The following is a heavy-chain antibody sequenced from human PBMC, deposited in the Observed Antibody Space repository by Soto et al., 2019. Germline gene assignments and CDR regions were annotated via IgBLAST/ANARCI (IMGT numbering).Heavy chain of an antibody. CDR1: GFPFSSYA. J-gene: IGHJ3*02. D-gene: IGHD6-13*01. CDR2: ISGSGGST. CDR3: AKDLSSSWYSGAFDI. Sequence: GGSLRLSCAASGFPFSSYAMSWVRQAPGQGLEWVSAISGSGGSTYYADSVKGRFTISRDNSKNTLFLQMNSLRAEDTAVYYCAKDLSSSWYSGAFDIWGQGTMVTVSS. V-gene: IGHV3-23*01.